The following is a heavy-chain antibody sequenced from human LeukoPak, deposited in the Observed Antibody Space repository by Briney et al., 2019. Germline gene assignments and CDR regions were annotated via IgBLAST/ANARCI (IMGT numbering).Heavy chain of an antibody. CDR1: GGSFSGYY. D-gene: IGHD6-13*01. Sequence: SETLSLTCAVYGGSFSGYYWSWIRQPPGKGLEWIGEINHSGSTNYNPSLKSRVTISVDTSKNQFSLRLSSVTAADTAVYYCARALRYSSSWYGGMGRRWFDPWGQGTLVTVSS. J-gene: IGHJ5*02. V-gene: IGHV4-34*01. CDR2: INHSGST. CDR3: ARALRYSSSWYGGMGRRWFDP.